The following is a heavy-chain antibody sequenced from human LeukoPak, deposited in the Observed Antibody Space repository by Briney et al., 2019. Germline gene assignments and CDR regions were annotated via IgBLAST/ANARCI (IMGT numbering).Heavy chain of an antibody. CDR1: GFTFRSYE. CDR3: ARLIRGFSSAY. J-gene: IGHJ4*01. D-gene: IGHD5-18*01. CDR2: INSGGQTI. V-gene: IGHV3-48*03. Sequence: PGGSLRLSCAASGFTFRSYEMNWVRQAPGKGLEWISHINSGGQTIHYADSVKGRFTISRDNAKNSLYLQMNSPRADDTAVYYCARLIRGFSSAYWGHGTLVTVSS.